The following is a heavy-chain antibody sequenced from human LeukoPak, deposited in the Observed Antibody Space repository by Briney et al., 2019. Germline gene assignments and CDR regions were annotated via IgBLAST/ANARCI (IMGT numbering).Heavy chain of an antibody. Sequence: GGSLRLSCAASGFTFSSYGMHWVRQAPGKGLEWVAVISYDGSNKYYADSVKGRFTISRDNSKNTLYLQMNSLRAQDTAVYYCAKDSDRYSGSFDPWGQGTLLSVSS. CDR1: GFTFSSYG. D-gene: IGHD1-26*01. CDR2: ISYDGSNK. J-gene: IGHJ5*02. CDR3: AKDSDRYSGSFDP. V-gene: IGHV3-30*18.